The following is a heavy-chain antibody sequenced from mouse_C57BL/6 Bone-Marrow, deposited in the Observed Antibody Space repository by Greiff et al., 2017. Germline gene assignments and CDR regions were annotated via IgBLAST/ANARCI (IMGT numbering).Heavy chain of an antibody. CDR3: ARRDYYSSGGSY. Sequence: QVQLQQSGAELARPGASVKLSCKASGYSFTSYGISWVKQRTGQGLEWIGEICPRSGNTYYNEKLKCKAKLTADKSSRTLYMELRILTSEDSAVDFCARRDYYSSGGSYWCQGTTLTVSS. J-gene: IGHJ2*01. CDR2: ICPRSGNT. CDR1: GYSFTSYG. D-gene: IGHD1-1*01. V-gene: IGHV1-81*01.